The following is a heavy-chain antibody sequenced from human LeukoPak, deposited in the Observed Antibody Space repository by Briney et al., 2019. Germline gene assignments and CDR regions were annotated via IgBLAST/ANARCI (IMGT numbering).Heavy chain of an antibody. CDR1: GFSFNRRG. J-gene: IGHJ6*03. D-gene: IGHD3-16*01. Sequence: QPGESLRLPCATSGFSFNRRGMNWVRQPPGKGLEWVSYISPRSETIFYAESVQGRFAVSRDDAKGSLYLQMHTLRVEDTAVYYCARIDGPTVFTYYMDLWGKGTTVTVAS. CDR2: ISPRSETI. CDR3: ARIDGPTVFTYYMDL. V-gene: IGHV3-48*04.